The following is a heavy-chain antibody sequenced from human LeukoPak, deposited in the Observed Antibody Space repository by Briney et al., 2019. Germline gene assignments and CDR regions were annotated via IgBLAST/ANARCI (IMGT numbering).Heavy chain of an antibody. CDR1: GFTFSSYA. D-gene: IGHD6-13*01. Sequence: GGSLILSCAASGFTFSSYAMSWVRQAPGKGLEWVSGISGSGGNTYYADSVKGRFPISRDNSNNTLYLQMNSLRAEDTAVYYCARHSRGRWYVFDYWGQGTLVTVSS. J-gene: IGHJ4*02. CDR2: ISGSGGNT. CDR3: ARHSRGRWYVFDY. V-gene: IGHV3-23*01.